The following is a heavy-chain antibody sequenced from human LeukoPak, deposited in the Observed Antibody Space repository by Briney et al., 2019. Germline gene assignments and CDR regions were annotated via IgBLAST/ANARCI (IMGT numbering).Heavy chain of an antibody. CDR2: IWYDGNDK. J-gene: IGHJ4*02. D-gene: IGHD2-15*01. Sequence: GGSLRLSCAASGFTFSSYGMHWVRQAPGKGLEWVALIWYDGNDKYYEDSVKGRFTISTENSKNTLYLQMNRLRAEDTDLYYCARQYCSGGDCYFFDWGQGTLVTVSS. V-gene: IGHV3-33*01. CDR1: GFTFSSYG. CDR3: ARQYCSGGDCYFFD.